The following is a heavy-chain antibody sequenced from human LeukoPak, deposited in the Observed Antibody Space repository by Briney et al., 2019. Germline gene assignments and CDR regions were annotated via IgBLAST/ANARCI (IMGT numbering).Heavy chain of an antibody. CDR1: GLPFRSYG. J-gene: IGHJ4*02. CDR2: ISANGGGT. D-gene: IGHD2-15*01. Sequence: PGGSLRLSCAAPGLPFRSYGMSWVRQAPGKGLEWVSAISANGGGTYYADSVKGRLTISRDNARNTLYLQVNSLRAEDTAVYYCATRPRCDTSRCLYYFDYWGQGTLVTVS. CDR3: ATRPRCDTSRCLYYFDY. V-gene: IGHV3-23*01.